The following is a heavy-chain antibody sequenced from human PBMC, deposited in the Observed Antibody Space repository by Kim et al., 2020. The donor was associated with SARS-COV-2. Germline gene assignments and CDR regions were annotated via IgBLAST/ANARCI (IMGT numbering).Heavy chain of an antibody. V-gene: IGHV1-69*13. Sequence: SVKVSCKASGGTFSSYAISWVRQAPGQGLEWMGGIIPIFGTANYAQKFQGRVTITADESTSTAYMELSSLRSEDTAVYYCAREGDSYGFLYFDYWGQGTLVTVSS. CDR3: AREGDSYGFLYFDY. D-gene: IGHD5-18*01. CDR2: IIPIFGTA. CDR1: GGTFSSYA. J-gene: IGHJ4*02.